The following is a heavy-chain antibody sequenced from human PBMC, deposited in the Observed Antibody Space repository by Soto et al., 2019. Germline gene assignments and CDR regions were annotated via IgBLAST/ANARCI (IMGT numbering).Heavy chain of an antibody. Sequence: PSETLSLTCTVSGGSISSGDCYWSWIRQPPGKGLEWIGYIYYSGSTYYNPSLKSRFTISRDNAKNTLYLQMNSLRTEDTAVYYCARARLLHYDILTSLYGMDVWGQGTTVTVSS. CDR3: ARARLLHYDILTSLYGMDV. J-gene: IGHJ6*02. D-gene: IGHD3-9*01. V-gene: IGHV4-30-4*01. CDR1: GGSISSGDCY. CDR2: IYYSGST.